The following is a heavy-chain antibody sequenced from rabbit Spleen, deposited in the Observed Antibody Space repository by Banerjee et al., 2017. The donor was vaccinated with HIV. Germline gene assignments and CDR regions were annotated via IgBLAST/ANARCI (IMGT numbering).Heavy chain of an antibody. CDR3: ARDTGTSFSTYGMDL. D-gene: IGHD8-1*01. J-gene: IGHJ6*01. CDR2: INAATAKP. Sequence: QSLEESGGDLVKPGASLTLTCTASGVSFSVSSYMCWVRQAPGKGLEWIACINAATAKPVYATWAKGRFTISKTSSTTVTLQMTSLTAADTATYFCARDTGTSFSTYGMDLWGPGTLVTVS. CDR1: GVSFSVSSY. V-gene: IGHV1S40*01.